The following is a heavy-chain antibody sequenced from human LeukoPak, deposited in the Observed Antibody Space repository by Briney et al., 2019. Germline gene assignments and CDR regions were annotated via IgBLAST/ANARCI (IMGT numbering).Heavy chain of an antibody. V-gene: IGHV3-23*01. Sequence: GGSLRLSCAASGFTFSSYAMSWVRQAPGKGLEWVSAISGSGGSTYHADSVKGRFTISRDNSKNTLYLQMNSLRAEDTAVYYCATVVVVAAETDYWGQGTLVTVSS. CDR3: ATVVVVAAETDY. J-gene: IGHJ4*02. CDR1: GFTFSSYA. CDR2: ISGSGGST. D-gene: IGHD2-15*01.